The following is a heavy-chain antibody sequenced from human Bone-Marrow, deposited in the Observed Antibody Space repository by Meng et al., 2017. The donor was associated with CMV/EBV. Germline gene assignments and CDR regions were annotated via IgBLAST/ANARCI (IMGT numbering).Heavy chain of an antibody. D-gene: IGHD3-3*01. CDR2: IYYSGST. CDR1: GGSFSGYY. V-gene: IGHV4-34*01. CDR3: ARQHYDFWSGYYPPNWFDP. Sequence: GSLRLSCAVYGGSFSGYYWSWIRQPPGKGLEWIGSIYYSGSTYYNPSLKSRVTISVDTSKNQFSLKLSSVTAADTAVYYCARQHYDFWSGYYPPNWFDPWGQGTLVTVSS. J-gene: IGHJ5*02.